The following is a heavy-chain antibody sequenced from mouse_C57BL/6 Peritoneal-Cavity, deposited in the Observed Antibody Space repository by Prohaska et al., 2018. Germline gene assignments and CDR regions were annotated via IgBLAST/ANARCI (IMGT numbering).Heavy chain of an antibody. D-gene: IGHD1-1*01. CDR2: IDPSDSET. Sequence: VKQRPIQGLEWIGNIDPSDSETHYNQKFKDKATLTVDKSSSTAYMQLSSPTSEDSAVYYCARSDGSSYVYFDVWGTGTTVTVSS. J-gene: IGHJ1*03. CDR3: ARSDGSSYVYFDV. V-gene: IGHV1-52*01.